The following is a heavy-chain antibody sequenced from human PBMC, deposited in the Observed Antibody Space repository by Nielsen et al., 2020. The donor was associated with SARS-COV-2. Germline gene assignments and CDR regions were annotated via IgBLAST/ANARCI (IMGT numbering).Heavy chain of an antibody. V-gene: IGHV3-21*01. D-gene: IGHD6-6*01. CDR1: GFRFTSYS. Sequence: ESLKISCAASGFRFTSYSMNWVRQAPGKGLEWVASITMSGAYMYYADSVRGRFTVSRDNAENSLYLQMNSLRAEDTAVYYCAREGLDYYYMDVWGKGTTVTVSS. J-gene: IGHJ6*03. CDR3: AREGLDYYYMDV. CDR2: ITMSGAYM.